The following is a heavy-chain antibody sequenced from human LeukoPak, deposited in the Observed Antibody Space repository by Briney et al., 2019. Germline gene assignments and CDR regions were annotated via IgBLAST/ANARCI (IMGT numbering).Heavy chain of an antibody. Sequence: PGGSLRLSCVASGFTLSSFQMNWVRQSPGKGLEWVAYMSTSGNTIYYADSVKGRFTISRDYAKNALLLQMNSLGAEDSAIYYCARQFEECDSTTCFLGHDYWGQGTLVTVSS. CDR3: ARQFEECDSTTCFLGHDY. CDR2: MSTSGNTI. CDR1: GFTLSSFQ. J-gene: IGHJ4*02. D-gene: IGHD2-2*01. V-gene: IGHV3-48*03.